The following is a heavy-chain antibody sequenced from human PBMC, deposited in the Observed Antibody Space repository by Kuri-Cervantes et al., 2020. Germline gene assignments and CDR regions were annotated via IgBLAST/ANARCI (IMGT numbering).Heavy chain of an antibody. CDR2: IYWDDEK. Sequence: GATVVKTTQTLTLTCTFSGFSLSTSGVGVGWIGQPQGKAREWLALIYWDDEKRYSPSLKSRLTITKDTSKNQVVLTMTHMEPVDTATYYCAHTGGEVGAATWGQGTLVTVSS. CDR1: GFSLSTSGVG. D-gene: IGHD2-15*01. J-gene: IGHJ4*02. CDR3: AHTGGEVGAAT. V-gene: IGHV2-5*02.